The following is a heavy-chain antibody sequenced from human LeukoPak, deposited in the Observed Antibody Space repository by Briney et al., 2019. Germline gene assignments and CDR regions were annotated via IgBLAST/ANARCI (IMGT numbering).Heavy chain of an antibody. D-gene: IGHD2-15*01. Sequence: PSETLSLTCAVSGGSISSGGYSWSWIRQPPGTGLEWIGYIYHSGSTYYNPSLKSRVTISVDRSKNQFSLKLSSVTAADTAVYYCARVGGYCSGGSCPYYFDYWGQGTLVTVSS. CDR1: GGSISSGGYS. CDR2: IYHSGST. CDR3: ARVGGYCSGGSCPYYFDY. V-gene: IGHV4-30-2*01. J-gene: IGHJ4*02.